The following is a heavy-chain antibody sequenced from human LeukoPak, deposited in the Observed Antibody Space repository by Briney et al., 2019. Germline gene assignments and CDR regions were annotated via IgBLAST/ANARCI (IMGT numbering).Heavy chain of an antibody. J-gene: IGHJ4*02. CDR2: INHSGST. D-gene: IGHD2-2*01. V-gene: IGHV4-34*01. Sequence: SETLSLTCAVYGGSFSGYYWSWIRQPPGKGLEWIGEINHSGSTNYNPSLKSRVTTSVDTSKNQFSLKLGSVTAADTAVYYCARKCSSTSCYNYWGQGTLVTVSS. CDR3: ARKCSSTSCYNY. CDR1: GGSFSGYY.